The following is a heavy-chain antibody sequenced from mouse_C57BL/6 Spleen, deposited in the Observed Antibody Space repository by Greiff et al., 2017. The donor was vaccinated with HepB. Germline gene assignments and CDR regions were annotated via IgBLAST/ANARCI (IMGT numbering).Heavy chain of an antibody. CDR1: GYTFTSYW. V-gene: IGHV1-59*01. CDR2: IDPSDSYT. J-gene: IGHJ2*01. Sequence: VQLQQPGAELVRPGTSVKLSCKASGYTFTSYWMHWVKQRPGQGLEWIGVIDPSDSYTNYNQKFKGKATLTVDTSSSTAYMQLSSLTSEDSAVYYCARGSSYDYFDYWGQGTTLTVSS. D-gene: IGHD1-1*01. CDR3: ARGSSYDYFDY.